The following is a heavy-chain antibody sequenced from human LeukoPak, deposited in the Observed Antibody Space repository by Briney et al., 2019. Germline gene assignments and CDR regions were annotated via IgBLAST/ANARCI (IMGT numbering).Heavy chain of an antibody. Sequence: SETLSLTCAVSGYSISSGYYWGWIRQPPGKGLEWIGSIYHSGSTYYNPSLKSRVTISVDTSKNQFSLKLSSVTAAETAVYYCARDGYYYGSGSYYNNWFDPWGQGTLVTVSS. CDR1: GYSISSGYY. CDR3: ARDGYYYGSGSYYNNWFDP. V-gene: IGHV4-38-2*02. D-gene: IGHD3-10*01. J-gene: IGHJ5*02. CDR2: IYHSGST.